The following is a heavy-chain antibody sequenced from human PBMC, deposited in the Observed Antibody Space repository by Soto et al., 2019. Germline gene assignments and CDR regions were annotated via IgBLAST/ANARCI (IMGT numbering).Heavy chain of an antibody. CDR3: TTVPIAARPGDYYYYYYGMDV. V-gene: IGHV3-15*01. Sequence: EVQLVESGGGLVQPGGSLRLSCAASGFTFSNAWMSWVRQAPGKGLEWVGRIKSKTDGGTTDYAAPVKGRFTISRDDSKNTLYLQMNSLKTEDTAVYYCTTVPIAARPGDYYYYYYGMDVWGQGTTVTVSS. J-gene: IGHJ6*02. D-gene: IGHD6-6*01. CDR2: IKSKTDGGTT. CDR1: GFTFSNAW.